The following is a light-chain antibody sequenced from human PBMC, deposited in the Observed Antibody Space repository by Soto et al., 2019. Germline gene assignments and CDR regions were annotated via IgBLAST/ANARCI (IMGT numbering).Light chain of an antibody. CDR1: QVIRNF. J-gene: IGKJ3*01. CDR2: AAS. Sequence: DIQMTQSPTSLSASVGDRVTITCRASQVIRNFVAWYQQKQGKAPKLLIYAASTLQSGVPSRFSGSGSGTDFTLTINSLQPEDVSTYSCLKYIIVPVFGPVTKVEIK. CDR3: LKYIIVPV. V-gene: IGKV1-27*01.